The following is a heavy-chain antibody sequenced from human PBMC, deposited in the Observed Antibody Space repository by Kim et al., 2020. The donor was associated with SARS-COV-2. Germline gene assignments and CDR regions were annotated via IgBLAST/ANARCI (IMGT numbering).Heavy chain of an antibody. V-gene: IGHV3-23*01. J-gene: IGHJ4*02. D-gene: IGHD3-22*01. Sequence: KGRFTISRDNSKNTLYLQMNSLRAEDTAVYYCAKVISYGGYYDSSGYYDYWGQGTLVTVSS. CDR3: AKVISYGGYYDSSGYYDY.